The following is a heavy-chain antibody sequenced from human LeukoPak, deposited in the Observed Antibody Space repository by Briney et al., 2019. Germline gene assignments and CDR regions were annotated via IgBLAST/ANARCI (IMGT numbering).Heavy chain of an antibody. Sequence: SETLSLTCTVSGGSISPSYWSWVRQPPGKGLEFIGYIYYSGTTKYNPSLKSRVAISVDTSKNQFSLKLNSVTAADTAVYYCARGGGSYYKYYFDYWGQGTLVTVSS. V-gene: IGHV4-59*01. J-gene: IGHJ4*02. D-gene: IGHD1-26*01. CDR2: IYYSGTT. CDR1: GGSISPSY. CDR3: ARGGGSYYKYYFDY.